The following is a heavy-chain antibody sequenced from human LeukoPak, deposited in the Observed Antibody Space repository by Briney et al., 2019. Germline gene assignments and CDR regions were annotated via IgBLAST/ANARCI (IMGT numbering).Heavy chain of an antibody. CDR1: GGSISSGDYY. J-gene: IGHJ4*02. D-gene: IGHD6-13*01. CDR3: ARIAAADDYFDY. CDR2: IYYSGST. Sequence: SETLSLTCTVSGGSISSGDYYWSWIRQPPGKGLEWIGSIYYSGSTYYNPSLKSRVTISVDTSKNQFSLKLSSVTAADTAVYYCARIAAADDYFDYRGQGTLVTVSS. V-gene: IGHV4-39*01.